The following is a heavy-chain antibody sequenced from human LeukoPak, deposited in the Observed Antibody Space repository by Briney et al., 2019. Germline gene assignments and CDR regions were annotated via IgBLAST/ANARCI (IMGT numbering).Heavy chain of an antibody. CDR3: VRLAYSSGWIDY. CDR1: GGSISSSSYY. D-gene: IGHD6-19*01. Sequence: SETLSLTCTVSGGSISSSSYYWGWIRQPPGKGLEWIGSIYYSGSTYYNPSLKSRVTISVDTSKNQFSLKLSSVTAADAAVYYCVRLAYSSGWIDYWGQGTLVTVSS. CDR2: IYYSGST. V-gene: IGHV4-39*01. J-gene: IGHJ4*02.